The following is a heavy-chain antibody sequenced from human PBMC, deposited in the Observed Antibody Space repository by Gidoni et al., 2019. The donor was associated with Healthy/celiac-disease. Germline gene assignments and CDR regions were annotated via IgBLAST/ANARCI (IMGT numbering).Heavy chain of an antibody. J-gene: IGHJ3*02. CDR2: ISYDGTNK. Sequence: VQLVESGGGVVHPGRYLRLSCAASGFPFSSYGMHWVRQAPGKGLEWVAVISYDGTNKYYADSVKGRFTISRDNSKNTLYLKMNSLRAEDTDVYYCASGTYYDILTGYYRNDAFDIWGQGTMVTVSS. D-gene: IGHD3-9*01. V-gene: IGHV3-30*19. CDR1: GFPFSSYG. CDR3: ASGTYYDILTGYYRNDAFDI.